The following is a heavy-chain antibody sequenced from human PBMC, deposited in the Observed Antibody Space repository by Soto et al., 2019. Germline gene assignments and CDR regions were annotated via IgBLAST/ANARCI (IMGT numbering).Heavy chain of an antibody. CDR3: ARGKLDYSNYCFDY. J-gene: IGHJ4*02. CDR2: ISSNGGST. Sequence: GGSLRLSCAASGFTFSSYAMHWVRQAPGKGLEYVSAISSNGGSTYYANSVKGRFTISRDNSKNTLYLQMGSLRAEDMAVYYCARGKLDYSNYCFDYWGQGTLVTVSS. D-gene: IGHD4-4*01. V-gene: IGHV3-64*01. CDR1: GFTFSSYA.